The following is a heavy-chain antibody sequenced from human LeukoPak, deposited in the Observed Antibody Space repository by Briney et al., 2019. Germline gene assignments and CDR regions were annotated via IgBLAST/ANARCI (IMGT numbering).Heavy chain of an antibody. CDR2: INHSGST. V-gene: IGHV4-34*01. D-gene: IGHD6-13*01. CDR3: ARFKSWDRKFYFDD. CDR1: GGSFSGYY. Sequence: ASETLSLTCAVYGGSFSGYYWSWIRQPPGKGLEWIGEINHSGSTNYNPSLKSRVTISVDTSKNQFSLKLSSVTAADTAVYYCARFKSWDRKFYFDDWGQGTLVTVSS. J-gene: IGHJ4*02.